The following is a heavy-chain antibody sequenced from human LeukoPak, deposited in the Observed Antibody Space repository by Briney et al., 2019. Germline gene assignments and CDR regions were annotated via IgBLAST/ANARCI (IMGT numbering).Heavy chain of an antibody. J-gene: IGHJ4*02. CDR3: ARKGGDGYNLIDY. V-gene: IGHV3-23*01. CDR2: ISGSGGYT. D-gene: IGHD5-24*01. Sequence: GGSLRLSCAASKFTFSTFSMSWVRQAPGKGLEWVSSISGSGGYTYYADSVKGRFTISRDNSKNSLYLQMNSLSAEDTAVYYCARKGGDGYNLIDYWGQGTLVTVSS. CDR1: KFTFSTFS.